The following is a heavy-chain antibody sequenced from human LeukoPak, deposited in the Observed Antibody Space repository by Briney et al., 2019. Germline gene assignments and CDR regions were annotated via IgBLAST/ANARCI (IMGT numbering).Heavy chain of an antibody. D-gene: IGHD6-13*01. J-gene: IGHJ4*02. CDR2: ISSSSNYM. Sequence: GGSLRLSCAASGFTFKSFRMNWVRQAPDKGLEWVASISSSSNYMYYADSVKGRFTISRDNAKNSLYLQMNSLRAEDTAVYYCVREYSGWLAAAGAWGLGTLVTVSS. CDR1: GFTFKSFR. V-gene: IGHV3-21*06. CDR3: VREYSGWLAAAGA.